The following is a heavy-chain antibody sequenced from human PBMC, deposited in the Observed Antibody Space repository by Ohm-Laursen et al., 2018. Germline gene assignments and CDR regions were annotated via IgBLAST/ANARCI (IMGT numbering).Heavy chain of an antibody. CDR3: ARGGDDSSGLYYFDY. CDR1: GGSLSNYY. J-gene: IGHJ4*02. D-gene: IGHD3-22*01. V-gene: IGHV4-4*07. CDR2: IYYSGST. Sequence: GTLSLTCTVSGGSLSNYYWNWVRQPAGKGLEWMGRIYYSGSTNYNPSLKSRVTMSVDTSNNQFSLKLNSVTAADTAVYYCARGGDDSSGLYYFDYWGQGTLVTVSS.